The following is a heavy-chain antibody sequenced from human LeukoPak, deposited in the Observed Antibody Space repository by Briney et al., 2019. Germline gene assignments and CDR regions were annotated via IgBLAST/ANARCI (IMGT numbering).Heavy chain of an antibody. Sequence: GGSLRLSCAASGFTFRSYGMHWVRQAPGKGLEYVSAVSSNGGRTYYANSVKGRFTISRDNSRNTLYLQMGSLRAEDMAVYYCATYYYDSGGFHFHHWGQGTLVSVSS. J-gene: IGHJ1*01. D-gene: IGHD3-22*01. CDR2: VSSNGGRT. CDR1: GFTFRSYG. V-gene: IGHV3-64*01. CDR3: ATYYYDSGGFHFHH.